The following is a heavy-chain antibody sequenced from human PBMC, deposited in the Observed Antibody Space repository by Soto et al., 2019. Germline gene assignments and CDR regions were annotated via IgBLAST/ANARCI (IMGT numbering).Heavy chain of an antibody. CDR3: ARGGGVGVAGSAAFDM. V-gene: IGHV1-2*02. Sequence: QLHLVQSGAVVKKPGASVTFSCSASGYPVTAYYMRWVRQAPGRGLEWMGGINPATGAAKYTQTFQGRVTMTRDTSTSTVFMELSGLTSEDTAVFYCARGGGVGVAGSAAFDMWGQGTLVTVSS. J-gene: IGHJ3*02. CDR2: INPATGAA. CDR1: GYPVTAYY. D-gene: IGHD3-3*01.